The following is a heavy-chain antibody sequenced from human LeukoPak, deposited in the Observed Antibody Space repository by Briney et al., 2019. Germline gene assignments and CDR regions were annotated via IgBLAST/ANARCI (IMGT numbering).Heavy chain of an antibody. Sequence: ASVKLSCTASGYSFTGFYMHWVRQAPGQGLEWMGWINPNSGGTNYAQKFQGRVTMTRDTSISTAYMELSRLRSDDTAVYYCARDSGYSSSRYPLDYWGQGTLVTVSS. J-gene: IGHJ4*02. CDR3: ARDSGYSSSRYPLDY. D-gene: IGHD6-13*01. V-gene: IGHV1-2*02. CDR2: INPNSGGT. CDR1: GYSFTGFY.